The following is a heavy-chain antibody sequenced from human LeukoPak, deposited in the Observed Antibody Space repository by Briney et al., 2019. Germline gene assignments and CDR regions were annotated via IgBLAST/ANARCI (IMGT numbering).Heavy chain of an antibody. CDR1: GGTFSSYA. J-gene: IGHJ4*02. V-gene: IGHV1-69*05. D-gene: IGHD3-22*01. Sequence: SVKVSCKASGGTFSSYAISWVRQAPGQGLEWMGRIIPIFGTANYAQKFQGRVTITTDESTSTGYMELSSLRSEDTAVYYCARSNYYDSSGYYPYWGQGTLVTVSS. CDR3: ARSNYYDSSGYYPY. CDR2: IIPIFGTA.